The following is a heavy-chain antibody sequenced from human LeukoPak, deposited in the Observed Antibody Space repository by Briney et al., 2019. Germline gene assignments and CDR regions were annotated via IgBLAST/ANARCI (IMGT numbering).Heavy chain of an antibody. CDR3: ARGLGAVAGRIYDGFDM. CDR2: IYFSGST. V-gene: IGHV4-59*11. J-gene: IGHJ3*02. D-gene: IGHD6-19*01. CDR1: GGSITDHY. Sequence: SETLSLTCTVSGGSITDHYWSWIRQPPGKGLEWIGYIYFSGSTNYNPSLKSRVTISIDTAYREFSLKLSSVTAGDTGVYYCARGLGAVAGRIYDGFDMWGQGTMVTVSS.